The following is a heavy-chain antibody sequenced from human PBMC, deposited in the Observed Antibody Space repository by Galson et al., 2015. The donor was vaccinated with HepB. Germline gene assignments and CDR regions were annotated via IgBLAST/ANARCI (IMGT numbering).Heavy chain of an antibody. CDR2: ISYDGSNK. V-gene: IGHV3-30*18. CDR1: GFTFSSYG. J-gene: IGHJ4*02. Sequence: SLRLSCAASGFTFSSYGMHWVRQAPGKGLEWVAVISYDGSNKHYADSVKGRFTISRDNSKNTLYLQMNSLKAEDTAVYYCAKDSTERHFDYWGQGTLVTVSS. D-gene: IGHD3-3*02. CDR3: AKDSTERHFDY.